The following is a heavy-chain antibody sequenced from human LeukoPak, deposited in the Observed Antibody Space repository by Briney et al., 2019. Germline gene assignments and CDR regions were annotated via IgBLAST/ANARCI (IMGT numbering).Heavy chain of an antibody. CDR3: ARDEASDYSNYYYYYMDV. V-gene: IGHV4-59*01. Sequence: SETLSLTCTVSGGSISSYYWSWIRQPPGKGLEWIGYIYTSGSTNYNPSLKSRVTISVDTSKNQFSLKLSSVTAADTAVYYCARDEASDYSNYYYYYMDVWGKGTTVTVSS. CDR1: GGSISSYY. D-gene: IGHD4-11*01. J-gene: IGHJ6*03. CDR2: IYTSGST.